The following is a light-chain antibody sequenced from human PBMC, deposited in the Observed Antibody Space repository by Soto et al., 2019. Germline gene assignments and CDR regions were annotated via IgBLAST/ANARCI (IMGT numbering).Light chain of an antibody. J-gene: IGKJ2*03. Sequence: DIVMTQSPDSLAVSLGERATINCKSSQSVLDSSNNKNDLAWYQQKPRQPPKLLIYWSTTRESGVTARFSGSGSGTDFTLTLRRLQAEDVAVYHGQQSYRAPPGFGQGTKLEL. V-gene: IGKV4-1*01. CDR2: WST. CDR3: QQSYRAPPG. CDR1: QSVLDSSNNKND.